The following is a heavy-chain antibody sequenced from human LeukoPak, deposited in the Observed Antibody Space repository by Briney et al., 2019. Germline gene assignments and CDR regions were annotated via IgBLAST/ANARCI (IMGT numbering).Heavy chain of an antibody. CDR2: ISYDGSNK. V-gene: IGHV3-30-3*01. Sequence: GGSLRLSCAASGFTFSSYAMHWVRQAPGKGLEWVAVISYDGSNKYYADSVKGRFTISRDNSKNTLYLQMNSLRAEDTAVYYCARDYMFLAATPSVGVNWYLDLWGRGTLVTVSS. CDR1: GFTFSSYA. J-gene: IGHJ2*01. D-gene: IGHD2-15*01. CDR3: ARDYMFLAATPSVGVNWYLDL.